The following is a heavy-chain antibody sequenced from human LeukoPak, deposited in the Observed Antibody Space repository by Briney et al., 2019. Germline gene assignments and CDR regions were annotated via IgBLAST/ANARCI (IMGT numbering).Heavy chain of an antibody. CDR1: GFTFSDSY. CDR2: ISSTSSHT. V-gene: IGHV3-11*05. Sequence: GGSLRLSCAASGFTFSDSYMSWIRQAAGKGLEWISYISSTSSHTNYADSVKGRFTISRDNAKRSLYLQMNSLRAEDTAVYYCARGSARWFDPWGQGILVTVSS. CDR3: ARGSARWFDP. J-gene: IGHJ5*02.